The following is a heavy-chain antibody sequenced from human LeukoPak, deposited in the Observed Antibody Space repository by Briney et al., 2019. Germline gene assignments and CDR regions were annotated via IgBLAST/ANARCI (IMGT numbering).Heavy chain of an antibody. Sequence: PSETLSLTCTVSGGSISSSSYYRGWIRQPPGKGLEWIGSIYYSGSTYYNPSLKSRVTISVDTSKNQFSLKLSSVTAADTAVYYCARFYGSGKYFDYWGQGTLVTVSS. CDR1: GGSISSSSYY. V-gene: IGHV4-39*01. CDR2: IYYSGST. CDR3: ARFYGSGKYFDY. D-gene: IGHD3-10*01. J-gene: IGHJ4*02.